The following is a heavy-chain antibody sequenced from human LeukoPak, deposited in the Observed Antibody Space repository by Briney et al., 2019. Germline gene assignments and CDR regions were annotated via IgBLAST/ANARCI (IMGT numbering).Heavy chain of an antibody. D-gene: IGHD3-9*01. Sequence: PGGSLRLSCAASGFTFSTYGMSWVRQAPGKGLYWVSAISGSGGSTYYADSVKGRFTISRDNSKNTLYLQMNSLRAEDTAVYYCAIPHYDILTGYYNDWGQGTLVTVSS. CDR1: GFTFSTYG. V-gene: IGHV3-23*01. CDR2: ISGSGGST. J-gene: IGHJ4*02. CDR3: AIPHYDILTGYYND.